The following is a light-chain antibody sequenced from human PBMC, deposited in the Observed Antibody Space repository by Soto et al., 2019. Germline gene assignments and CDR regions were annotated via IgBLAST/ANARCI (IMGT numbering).Light chain of an antibody. CDR3: QRSGGSVS. CDR1: QSVSSN. Sequence: EVVVTQSPATLSVSPGERATLSCRASQSVSSNLAWYQQKPGQAPRLLIYGASTRATGIPARFSGSGSGTDFTLTINRLEPEDFAVYYCQRSGGSVSFGGGTKVDIK. J-gene: IGKJ4*01. V-gene: IGKV3-15*01. CDR2: GAS.